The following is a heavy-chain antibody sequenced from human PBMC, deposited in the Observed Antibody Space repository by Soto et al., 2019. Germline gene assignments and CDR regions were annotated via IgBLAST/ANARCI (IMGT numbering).Heavy chain of an antibody. V-gene: IGHV4-61*01. CDR3: ARYRREAVAGYTLDN. CDR2: IYYSGST. J-gene: IGHJ4*02. Sequence: PPETLSLTCTVSGYSVNSGRYFWSWIRQPPGKGLEWIGYIYYSGSTNYNPSLKSRVTISVDTSKNQFSLKLTSVTAADTAVYYCARYRREAVAGYTLDNWGQGILVTVS. D-gene: IGHD6-13*01. CDR1: GYSVNSGRYF.